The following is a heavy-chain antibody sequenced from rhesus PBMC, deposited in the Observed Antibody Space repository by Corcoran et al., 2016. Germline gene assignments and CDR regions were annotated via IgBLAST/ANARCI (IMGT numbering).Heavy chain of an antibody. Sequence: QVQLQQWGEGLVKPSETLSLTCAVYGGSISGYYYWSWIRQPPGKGLEWIGYIYGNSASTNCNPSRKNRVTISKDTAKNQFSRKLSSVTAADTAVYYCARDSYSPFDYWGQGVLVTVSS. CDR1: GGSISGYYY. J-gene: IGHJ4*01. D-gene: IGHD5-12*01. V-gene: IGHV4-73*01. CDR3: ARDSYSPFDY. CDR2: IYGNSAST.